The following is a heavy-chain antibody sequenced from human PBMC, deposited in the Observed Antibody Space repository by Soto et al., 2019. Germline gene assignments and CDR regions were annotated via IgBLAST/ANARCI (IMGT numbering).Heavy chain of an antibody. D-gene: IGHD3-10*01. CDR3: AARYGSVFYGMDV. CDR2: IIPIFGTA. CDR1: GGTFSSYS. V-gene: IGHV1-69*13. Sequence: SVKVSCKASGGTFSSYSISWVRQAPGQGLEWMGGIIPIFGTANYAQKFQGRVTITADESTSTAYMELSSLRSEDTAVYYCAARYGSVFYGMDVWGQGTTVTVSS. J-gene: IGHJ6*02.